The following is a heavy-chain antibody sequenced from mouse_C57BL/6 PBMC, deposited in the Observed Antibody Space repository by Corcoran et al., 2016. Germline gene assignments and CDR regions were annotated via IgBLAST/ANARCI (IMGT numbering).Heavy chain of an antibody. V-gene: IGHV1-15*01. CDR1: GYTFTDYE. Sequence: QVQLQQSGAELVRPGASVTLSCKASGYTFTDYEMHWVKQTPVPGLEWIGAIDPETGGTAYNQKFKGKAILTADKSSSTAYMELRSLTSEDSAVYYCSIYYDYDLGFFDYWGQGTTLTVSS. D-gene: IGHD2-4*01. CDR3: SIYYDYDLGFFDY. CDR2: IDPETGGT. J-gene: IGHJ2*01.